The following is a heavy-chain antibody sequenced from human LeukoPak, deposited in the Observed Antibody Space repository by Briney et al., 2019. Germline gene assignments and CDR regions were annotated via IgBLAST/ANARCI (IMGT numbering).Heavy chain of an antibody. J-gene: IGHJ4*02. D-gene: IGHD6-19*01. CDR1: TFSFRNFA. CDR2: ISSSSSYI. Sequence: SGGSLRLSCAASTFSFRNFAMSWVRQAPGKGLEWVSSISSSSSYIYYADSVKGRFTISRDNAKNSLYLQMNSLRAEDTAVYYCARSGEQWPSYFDYWGQGALVTVSS. V-gene: IGHV3-21*01. CDR3: ARSGEQWPSYFDY.